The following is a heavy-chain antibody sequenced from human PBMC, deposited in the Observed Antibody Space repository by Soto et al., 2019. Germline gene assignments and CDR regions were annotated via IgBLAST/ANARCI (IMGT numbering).Heavy chain of an antibody. D-gene: IGHD3-9*01. V-gene: IGHV4-34*01. CDR3: ARGRRAGRDILTGFDY. CDR1: GGSFSGYY. CDR2: INHSGST. Sequence: SETLSLTCAVYGGSFSGYYWSWIRQPPGKGLEWIGEINHSGSTNYNPSLKSRVTISVDTSKNQFSLKLSSVTAADTAVYYCARGRRAGRDILTGFDYWGQGTLVTVSS. J-gene: IGHJ4*02.